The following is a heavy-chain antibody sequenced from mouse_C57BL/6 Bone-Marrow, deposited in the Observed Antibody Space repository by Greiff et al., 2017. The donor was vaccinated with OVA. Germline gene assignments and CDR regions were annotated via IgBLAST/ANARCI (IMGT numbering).Heavy chain of an antibody. CDR1: GYAFTNYL. CDR3: ARDREVVAPHWYVDV. Sequence: VQLQQSGAELVRPGTSVKVSCTASGYAFTNYLIEWVKQRPGQGLEWIGVINPGSGGTNYNEKFKGKATLTADKSSSTAYMQLSSLTSEDSAVYFCARDREVVAPHWYVDVWGTGTTVTVSS. CDR2: INPGSGGT. J-gene: IGHJ1*03. V-gene: IGHV1-54*01. D-gene: IGHD1-1*01.